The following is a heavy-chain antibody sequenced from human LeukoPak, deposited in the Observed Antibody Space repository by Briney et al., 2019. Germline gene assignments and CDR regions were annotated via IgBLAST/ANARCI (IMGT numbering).Heavy chain of an antibody. J-gene: IGHJ4*02. CDR1: GGSISSYY. D-gene: IGHD3-22*01. CDR3: ARADSGYYYD. Sequence: SETLSLTCTVSGGSISSYYWSWIRQPPGKGLEWIGYIYYSGSTNYNPSLKSRVTISVDTSKNQFSLKLSSVTAADTAVYYCARADSGYYYDWGQGTLDTVSS. V-gene: IGHV4-59*01. CDR2: IYYSGST.